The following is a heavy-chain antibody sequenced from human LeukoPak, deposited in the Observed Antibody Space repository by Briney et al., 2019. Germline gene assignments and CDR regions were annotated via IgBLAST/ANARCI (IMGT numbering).Heavy chain of an antibody. J-gene: IGHJ4*02. D-gene: IGHD5-12*01. V-gene: IGHV3-23*01. CDR3: AKGPSIVATIPYCFDY. CDR1: GFTFSSYG. Sequence: PGGSLRLSCAASGFTFSSYGMSWVRQAPGKGLEWVSAISGSGGSTYYADSVKGRFTISRDNSKNTLYLQMNSLRAEDTAVYYCAKGPSIVATIPYCFDYWGQGTLVTVSS. CDR2: ISGSGGST.